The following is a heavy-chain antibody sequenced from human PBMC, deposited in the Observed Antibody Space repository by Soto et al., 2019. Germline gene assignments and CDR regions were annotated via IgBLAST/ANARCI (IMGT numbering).Heavy chain of an antibody. CDR3: ARGGELAGWMPFDS. Sequence: QVHLVQSGAEVKKPGSSVKVSCRASGDTFNTYGFNWVRQAPGQGLEWMGGIIPLFGTTTYAQNFQGRVTITADQSTTTAYMEMIGLTSEYTAVYFCARGGELAGWMPFDSWGQGTLVTVSS. D-gene: IGHD6-19*01. CDR2: IIPLFGTT. V-gene: IGHV1-69*01. CDR1: GDTFNTYG. J-gene: IGHJ4*02.